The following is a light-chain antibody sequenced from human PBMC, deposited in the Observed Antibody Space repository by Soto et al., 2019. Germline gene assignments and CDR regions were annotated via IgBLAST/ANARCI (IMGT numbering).Light chain of an antibody. CDR3: LLSSGGDGV. CDR2: DTT. J-gene: IGLJ2*01. V-gene: IGLV7-46*01. CDR1: TGTVTSGPY. Sequence: QAVVTQAPSLTVSPGGTVTLPCDSSTGTVTSGPYPSWFQQKPGQAPRTIIFDTTHKPSWIPARFSGSLLGGKAALTLSGAQPDDEADYYCLLSSGGDGVFGRGTKLTVL.